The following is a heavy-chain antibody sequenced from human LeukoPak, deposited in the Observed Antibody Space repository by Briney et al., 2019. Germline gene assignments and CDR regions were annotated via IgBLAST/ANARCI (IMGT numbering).Heavy chain of an antibody. J-gene: IGHJ4*02. V-gene: IGHV3-15*01. CDR3: TTNAAVGTWEVFDY. Sequence: GGSLRLSCGASGFSFIKAWMTWVRQAPGKGLEWVGRIKSKTNGGTTDYAAPVKGRFTISRDDSKNAVYLQMNSLKTEDTAVYYCTTNAAVGTWEVFDYWGQGTLVTVSS. CDR2: IKSKTNGGTT. D-gene: IGHD6-13*01. CDR1: GFSFIKAW.